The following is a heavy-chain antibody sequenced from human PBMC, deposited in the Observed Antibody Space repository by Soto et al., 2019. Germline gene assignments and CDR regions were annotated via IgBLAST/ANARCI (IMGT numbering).Heavy chain of an antibody. J-gene: IGHJ4*02. Sequence: GGSLRLSCAASGFTFNNYAMHWVRQAPGKGLEWVAVVSYDGNTKYYADSVKGQFTISRDKFKDTLYLQMNSLSAEDTAVYYCAKGIKAAPRKSDLALAEFDYRSQGTLATVSS. V-gene: IGHV3-30*18. D-gene: IGHD3-16*01. CDR1: GFTFNNYA. CDR3: AKGIKAAPRKSDLALAEFDY. CDR2: VSYDGNTK.